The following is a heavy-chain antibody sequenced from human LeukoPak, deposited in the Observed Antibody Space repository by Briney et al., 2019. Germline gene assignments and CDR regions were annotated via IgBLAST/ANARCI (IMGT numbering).Heavy chain of an antibody. V-gene: IGHV1-3*01. J-gene: IGHJ4*02. CDR2: INAGNGNT. Sequence: ASVKVSCKASGYTFTSYAMQWVRQAPGQRLEWMGWINAGNGNTKYSQKFQGRVTITRDTSASTAYMELSSLRSEDTAVYYCATSGYISVEFDYWGQGTLVTVSS. CDR3: ATSGYISVEFDY. CDR1: GYTFTSYA. D-gene: IGHD5-12*01.